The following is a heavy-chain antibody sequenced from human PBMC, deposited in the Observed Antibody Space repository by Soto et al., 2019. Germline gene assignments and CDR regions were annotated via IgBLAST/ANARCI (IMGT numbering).Heavy chain of an antibody. J-gene: IGHJ4*02. CDR2: TYYRSKWYN. CDR3: ARASGYLDY. Sequence: PXQXLSLTRAISGDXVSSKGFAWNWIRQSPSRGLDWLGRTYYRSKWYNDYAVSVKSRITFKPETSKNQFYLQLNSVTHVDTAVYYCARASGYLDYWGQGTLGTVSS. V-gene: IGHV6-1*01. CDR1: GDXVSSKGFA. D-gene: IGHD6-13*01.